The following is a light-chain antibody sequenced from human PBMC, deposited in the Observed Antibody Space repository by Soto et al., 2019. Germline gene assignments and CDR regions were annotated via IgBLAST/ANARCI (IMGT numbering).Light chain of an antibody. CDR3: QQYYSYPLT. CDR2: AAS. CDR1: QGISNY. V-gene: IGKV1-8*01. Sequence: AIRMTQSPSSLSASTGDRVTITCRASQGISNYLAWYHQKPGKAPKLLIHAASTLQSGVPSSFSGSGSGTDFTLTITGLLSADFATYYCQQYYSYPLTFGPGTKVDI. J-gene: IGKJ3*01.